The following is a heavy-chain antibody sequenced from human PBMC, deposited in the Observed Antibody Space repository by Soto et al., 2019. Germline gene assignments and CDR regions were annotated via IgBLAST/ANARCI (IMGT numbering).Heavy chain of an antibody. CDR1: VGSFSDYE. D-gene: IGHD1-1*01. CDR3: ARDNPTAELDY. V-gene: IGHV3-48*03. CDR2: IARDGETT. Sequence: PWWSPGLFCASSVGSFSDYEMNLARQFPGEGLEWVAYIARDGETTFYADSVEGRFFVSRDNAKNSLFLQMDRLTGDDTAVYFCARDNPTAELDYWGQGSLVTGSS. J-gene: IGHJ4*02.